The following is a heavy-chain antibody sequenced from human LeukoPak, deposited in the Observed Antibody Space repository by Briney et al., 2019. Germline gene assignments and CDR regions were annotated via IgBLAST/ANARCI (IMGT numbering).Heavy chain of an antibody. J-gene: IGHJ4*02. D-gene: IGHD1-1*01. CDR3: AKDTTIAYYFDD. Sequence: GGSLRLSCAASGXTFSSYGMSWVRQAPGKGLEWVSTISTSVDTTDYADSVKGRFTISRDNSKNTLYLQMNSLRAEDTAVYYCAKDTTIAYYFDDWGQGTLVTVSS. CDR2: ISTSVDTT. CDR1: GXTFSSYG. V-gene: IGHV3-23*01.